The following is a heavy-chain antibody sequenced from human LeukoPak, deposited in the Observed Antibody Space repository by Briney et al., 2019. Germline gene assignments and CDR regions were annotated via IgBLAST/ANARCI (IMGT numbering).Heavy chain of an antibody. V-gene: IGHV1-2*02. CDR2: INPNSGGT. CDR3: ARDGPHYGMDV. J-gene: IGHJ6*02. CDR1: GYTFTGYY. Sequence: ASVKLSCKASGYTFTGYYMPWVRQGPGQGLEWMGWINPNSGGTNYAQKFQGRVTMTRDTSISTAYMELSRLRSGDTAVYYCARDGPHYGMDVWGQGTTVTVSS.